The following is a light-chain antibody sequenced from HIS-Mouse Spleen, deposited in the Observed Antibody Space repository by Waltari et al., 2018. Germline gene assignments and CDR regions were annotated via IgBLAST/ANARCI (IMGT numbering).Light chain of an antibody. CDR3: SSYAGSNNLV. J-gene: IGLJ2*01. V-gene: IGLV2-8*01. CDR1: RSEVGGYTS. Sequence: QSALPQPPSPSGSPGRSFPIPGTVPRSEVGGYTSLSGYQQHPGKPPKLMIYEVSKRPSGVPDRFSGSKSGNTASLTVSGLQAEDEADYYCSSYAGSNNLVFGGGTKLTVL. CDR2: EVS.